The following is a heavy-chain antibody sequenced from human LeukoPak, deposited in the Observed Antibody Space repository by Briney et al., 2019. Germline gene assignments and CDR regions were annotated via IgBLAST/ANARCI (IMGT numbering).Heavy chain of an antibody. Sequence: ASVKVSCKASGGTFSSYAISWVRQAPGQGLEWMGWISAYNGNTNYAQKLQGRVTMTTDTSTSTAYMELRSLRSDDTAVYYCARVDIVLMRYYFDYWGQGTLVTVSS. CDR3: ARVDIVLMRYYFDY. D-gene: IGHD2-8*01. CDR1: GGTFSSYA. J-gene: IGHJ4*02. V-gene: IGHV1-18*01. CDR2: ISAYNGNT.